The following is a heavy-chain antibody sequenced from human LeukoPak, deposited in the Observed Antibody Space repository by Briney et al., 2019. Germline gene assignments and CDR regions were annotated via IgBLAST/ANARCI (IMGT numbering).Heavy chain of an antibody. CDR1: GFTFSIYA. Sequence: GGSLRLSCAASGFTFSIYAMSWVRQAPGKGLEWVSVIRSSVDNTYYADSVKGRFTISRDNSKNMLYLLMNGLRAEDTAVYYCAKGPYYDSTEYFHPWGQGTLVTVSS. J-gene: IGHJ1*01. CDR2: IRSSVDNT. CDR3: AKGPYYDSTEYFHP. V-gene: IGHV3-23*01. D-gene: IGHD3-22*01.